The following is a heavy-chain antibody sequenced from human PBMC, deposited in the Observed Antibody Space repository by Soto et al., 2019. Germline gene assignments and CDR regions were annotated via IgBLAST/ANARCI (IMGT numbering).Heavy chain of an antibody. CDR2: INAGNGNT. V-gene: IGHV1-3*01. CDR1: GYTFTSYA. J-gene: IGHJ4*02. CDR3: ARSIVVVTALDY. Sequence: GASVKVSCKASGYTFTSYAMHWVRQAPGQRLEWMRWINAGNGNTKYTQKIQGRVNITRNTTTSTAYMELSSLRSEDTAVYYCARSIVVVTALDYWGQGTLVTVSS. D-gene: IGHD2-21*02.